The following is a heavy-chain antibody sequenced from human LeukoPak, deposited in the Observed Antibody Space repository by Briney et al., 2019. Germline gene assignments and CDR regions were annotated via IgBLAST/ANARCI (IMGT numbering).Heavy chain of an antibody. Sequence: SETLSLTCTVSGGSISSSYWSWIRQPPGKGLEWIGYIYYSGTTNYTPSLKSRVTISADTSKNQFSLKLSSVTAADTAVYYCARGYCSGGNCYPNWSDPWGQGTLVTVSS. V-gene: IGHV4-59*01. CDR2: IYYSGTT. J-gene: IGHJ5*02. CDR3: ARGYCSGGNCYPNWSDP. D-gene: IGHD2-15*01. CDR1: GGSISSSY.